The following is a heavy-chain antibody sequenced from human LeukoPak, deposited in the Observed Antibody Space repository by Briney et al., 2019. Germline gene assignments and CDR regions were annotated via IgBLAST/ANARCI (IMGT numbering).Heavy chain of an antibody. CDR1: GITFSTYS. D-gene: IGHD3-9*01. V-gene: IGHV3-21*01. J-gene: IGHJ4*02. CDR2: ISSSSSCI. CDR3: ARGRGVRGYFDWLLD. Sequence: GGSLRPSCAASGITFSTYSMNWVRQAPGKGLEWVSSISSSSSCIYYADSVKGRFTISRDNAKNSLYLQMNNLRAEDTAVYYCARGRGVRGYFDWLLDWGQGTLVTVSS.